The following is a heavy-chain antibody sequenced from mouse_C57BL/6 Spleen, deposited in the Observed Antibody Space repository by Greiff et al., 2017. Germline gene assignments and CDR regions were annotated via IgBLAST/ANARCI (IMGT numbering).Heavy chain of an antibody. D-gene: IGHD1-1*01. J-gene: IGHJ1*03. CDR1: GYSFTGYY. Sequence: VQLQQSGPELVKPGASVKISCKASGYSFTGYYMNWVKQSPEKSLEWIGEINPSTGGTTYNQKFKAKATLTVDKSSSTAYMQLTSLTSEDSAVYYCARLIGHYYGSSYWYFDVWGTGTTVTVSS. V-gene: IGHV1-42*01. CDR3: ARLIGHYYGSSYWYFDV. CDR2: INPSTGGT.